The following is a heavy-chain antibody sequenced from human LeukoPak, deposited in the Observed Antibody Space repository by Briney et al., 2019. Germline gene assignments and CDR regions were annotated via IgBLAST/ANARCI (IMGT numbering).Heavy chain of an antibody. CDR1: GGSISSGNHF. CDR3: ARRAYSSSSFDY. V-gene: IGHV4-39*01. Sequence: PSETLSLTCTVSGGSISSGNHFWGWIRQPPGKGLEWIGIIYYSGRTYFNPSLKSRVTISVDTSKNQFSLKLSSATAADTAVYYCARRAYSSSSFDYWGQGTLVTVSS. D-gene: IGHD6-6*01. J-gene: IGHJ4*02. CDR2: IYYSGRT.